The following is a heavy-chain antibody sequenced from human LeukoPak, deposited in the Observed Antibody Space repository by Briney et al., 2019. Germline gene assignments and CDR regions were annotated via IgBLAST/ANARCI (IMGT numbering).Heavy chain of an antibody. D-gene: IGHD3-22*01. Sequence: GGSLRLSGPASGFTFGDSAMSWSRNAPGKGWGWVGFIRSKASGGTTEYAASVKGRFTISRDDPKSIAYLQMNSLKTEYTAVYYCTRDSVYYDTPPDYWGQGTLVTVSS. CDR3: TRDSVYYDTPPDY. CDR2: IRSKASGGTT. J-gene: IGHJ4*02. CDR1: GFTFGDSA. V-gene: IGHV3-49*03.